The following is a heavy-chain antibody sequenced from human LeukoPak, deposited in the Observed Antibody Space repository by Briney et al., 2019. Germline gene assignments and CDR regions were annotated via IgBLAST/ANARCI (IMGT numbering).Heavy chain of an antibody. J-gene: IGHJ4*02. CDR2: ISAYNGNT. CDR1: GYTFTSYG. V-gene: IGHV1-18*01. D-gene: IGHD3-3*01. Sequence: GASVKVSCKASGYTFTSYGISWVRQAPGQGLEWMGWISAYNGNTNHAQKLQGRVTMTTDTSTSTAYMELRSLRSDDTAVYYCARDYDFWSGYLGGYWGQGTLVTVSS. CDR3: ARDYDFWSGYLGGY.